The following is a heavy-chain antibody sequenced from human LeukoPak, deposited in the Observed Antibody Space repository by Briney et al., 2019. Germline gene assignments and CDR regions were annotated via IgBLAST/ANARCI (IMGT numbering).Heavy chain of an antibody. CDR2: ISGGGGST. D-gene: IGHD3-22*01. J-gene: IGHJ6*02. V-gene: IGHV3-23*01. CDR1: GFTFGSYA. Sequence: PGGSLRLSCAASGFTFGSYAMTWVRQAPGKGLEWVSAISGGGGSTYYADSVKGRFTISRDNYKSTLYLQMNSLRAEDTAVYYCARDSGIYGSSGYHGLSYYGMDVWGQGATVTVSS. CDR3: ARDSGIYGSSGYHGLSYYGMDV.